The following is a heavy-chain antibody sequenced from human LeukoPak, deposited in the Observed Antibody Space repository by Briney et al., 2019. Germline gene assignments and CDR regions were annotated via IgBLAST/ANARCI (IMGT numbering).Heavy chain of an antibody. CDR2: ISYDGSNK. Sequence: GGSLRLSCGASGFTFSSYAMHWVRQAPGKGLEWVAVISYDGSNKYYADSAKGRFTISRDNSKNTLHLQMNSLRAEDTAVYYCARPQYSSSWYQGYYFDYWGQGTLVTVSS. CDR3: ARPQYSSSWYQGYYFDY. V-gene: IGHV3-30-3*01. J-gene: IGHJ4*02. CDR1: GFTFSSYA. D-gene: IGHD6-13*01.